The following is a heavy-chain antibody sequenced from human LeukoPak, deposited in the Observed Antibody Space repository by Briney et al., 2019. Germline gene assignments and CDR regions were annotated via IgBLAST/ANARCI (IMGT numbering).Heavy chain of an antibody. CDR1: GFSLSTSGMC. D-gene: IGHD1-26*01. CDR2: IDWDDDK. J-gene: IGHJ3*02. V-gene: IGHV2-70*01. Sequence: SGSGPALVKPTQTLTLTCTFSGFSLSTSGMCVSWIRQPPGKALEWLALIDWDDDKYYSTSLRTRLTISKDTSKNQVVLTMTNMDPVDTATYYCARMGVGATSGTLDIWGQGTMVTVSS. CDR3: ARMGVGATSGTLDI.